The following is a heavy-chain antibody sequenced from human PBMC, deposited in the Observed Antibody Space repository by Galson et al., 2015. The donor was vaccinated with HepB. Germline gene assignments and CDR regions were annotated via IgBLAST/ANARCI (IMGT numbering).Heavy chain of an antibody. J-gene: IGHJ6*02. V-gene: IGHV1-2*02. Sequence: SVKVSCKASGYTFTDYFVHWVRQAPGQGLEWMAWINPISGGTNYAQRFQGRVSVTRDTSISTAYMELSRLTSDDTAVYYCARDRYDFLSHYFYGLDVWGQGTTVTVSS. CDR3: ARDRYDFLSHYFYGLDV. CDR1: GYTFTDYF. D-gene: IGHD3-3*01. CDR2: INPISGGT.